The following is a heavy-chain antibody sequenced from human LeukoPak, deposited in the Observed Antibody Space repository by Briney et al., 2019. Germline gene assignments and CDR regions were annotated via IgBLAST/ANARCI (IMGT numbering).Heavy chain of an antibody. V-gene: IGHV3-48*01. D-gene: IGHD6-13*01. Sequence: GGSLRLSCAAPGFTFSSYSMNWVRQAPGKGLEWVSYISSSSTIYYADSVKGRFTISRDNAKNSLYLQMNSLRGEDTAVYYCARGGSSCFDYWGQGTLVTVSS. CDR2: ISSSSTI. CDR3: ARGGSSCFDY. CDR1: GFTFSSYS. J-gene: IGHJ4*02.